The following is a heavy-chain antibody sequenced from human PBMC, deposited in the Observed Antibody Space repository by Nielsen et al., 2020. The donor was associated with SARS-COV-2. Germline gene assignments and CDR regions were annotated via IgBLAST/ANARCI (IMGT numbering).Heavy chain of an antibody. CDR3: AKDGRYSYGYDY. V-gene: IGHV3-53*01. J-gene: IGHJ4*02. Sequence: GESLKISCAASGFTVSSNYMSWVRQAPGKGLEWVSVIYSGGSTYYADSVKGRFTISRDNSKNTLYLQMNSLRAEDTAVYYCAKDGRYSYGYDYWGQGTLVTVSS. CDR1: GFTVSSNY. D-gene: IGHD5-18*01. CDR2: IYSGGST.